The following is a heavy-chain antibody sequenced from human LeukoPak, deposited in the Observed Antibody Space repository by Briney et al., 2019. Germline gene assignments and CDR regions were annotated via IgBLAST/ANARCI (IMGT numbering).Heavy chain of an antibody. V-gene: IGHV3-48*03. J-gene: IGHJ4*02. CDR1: GFTFSSYE. Sequence: PGGSLRLSCAASGFTFSSYEMNWVRQAPGKGLEWVSYISSSGSTIYYADSVKGRFTISRDNSKNTLYLQMNSLRAEDTAVYYCAKDPHSSGSLDYWGQGTLVTVSS. CDR2: ISSSGSTI. D-gene: IGHD6-19*01. CDR3: AKDPHSSGSLDY.